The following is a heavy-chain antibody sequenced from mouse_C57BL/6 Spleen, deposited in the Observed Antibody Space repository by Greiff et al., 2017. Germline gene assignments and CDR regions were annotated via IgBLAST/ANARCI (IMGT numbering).Heavy chain of an antibody. J-gene: IGHJ2*01. V-gene: IGHV1-69*01. D-gene: IGHD1-1*01. CDR2: IDPSDSYT. CDR3: ARGTVVGPYYFDY. CDR1: GYTFTSYW. Sequence: QVQLQQPGAELVMPGASVKLSCKASGYTFTSYWMHWVKQRPGQGLEWIGEIDPSDSYTNYNQKLKGKSTLTVDKSSSTAYMQLSSLTSEDSAVYYCARGTVVGPYYFDYWGQGTTLTVSS.